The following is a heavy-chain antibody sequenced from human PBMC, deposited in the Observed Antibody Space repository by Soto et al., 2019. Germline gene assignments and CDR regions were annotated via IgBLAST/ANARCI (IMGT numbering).Heavy chain of an antibody. D-gene: IGHD5-18*01. CDR2: IYYSVST. V-gene: IGHV4-30-4*02. CDR1: GGSISSGDYY. CDR3: ARNVDTAMANDLGGHNWFYP. J-gene: IGHJ5*02. Sequence: SETLSLTCTVSGGSISSGDYYWSWIRQPPGKGLEWIGYIYYSVSTYYNPSLNSQVTISVDTSKNKFSLKLSSVTAADTAVYYCARNVDTAMANDLGGHNWFYPWGQGTLVTVSS.